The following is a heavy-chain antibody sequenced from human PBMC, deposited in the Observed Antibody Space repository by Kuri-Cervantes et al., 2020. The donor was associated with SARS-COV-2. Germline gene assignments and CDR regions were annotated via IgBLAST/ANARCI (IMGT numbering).Heavy chain of an antibody. CDR2: ISSSSSYT. CDR3: ASFGSGWYDDAFDI. D-gene: IGHD6-19*01. J-gene: IGHJ3*02. Sequence: GGSLRLSCAVSGFTFSDYYMSWIRQAPGKGLEWVSYISSSSSYTNYADSVKGRFTISRDNAKNSLYLLMNSLRAEDTAVYYCASFGSGWYDDAFDIWGQGTMVTVSS. CDR1: GFTFSDYY. V-gene: IGHV3-11*03.